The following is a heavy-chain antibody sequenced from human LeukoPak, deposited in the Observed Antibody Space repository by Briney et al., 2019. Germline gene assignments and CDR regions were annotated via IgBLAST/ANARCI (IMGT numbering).Heavy chain of an antibody. Sequence: GASVKVSCKASGGTFSNYAISWVRQAPGQGLEWMGGIIPIFGTASYAQKFQGRVTITADESTSTAYMELSSLRSEDTAVYYCARDIGDSFDYWGQGTLVTVSS. CDR2: IIPIFGTA. CDR1: GGTFSNYA. V-gene: IGHV1-69*13. D-gene: IGHD3-10*01. CDR3: ARDIGDSFDY. J-gene: IGHJ4*02.